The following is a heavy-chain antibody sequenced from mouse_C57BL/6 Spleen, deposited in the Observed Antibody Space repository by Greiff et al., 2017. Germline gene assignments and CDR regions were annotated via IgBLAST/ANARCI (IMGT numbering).Heavy chain of an antibody. V-gene: IGHV1-26*01. CDR3: ARSGYYFLFAY. J-gene: IGHJ3*01. Sequence: EVKLQQSGPELVKPGASVKISCKASGYTFTDYYMNWVKQSHGKSLEWIGDINPNNGGTSYNQKFKGKATLTVDKSSSTAYMELRSLPSEDSAVYYCARSGYYFLFAYWGQGTLVTVSA. CDR2: INPNNGGT. CDR1: GYTFTDYY. D-gene: IGHD2-3*01.